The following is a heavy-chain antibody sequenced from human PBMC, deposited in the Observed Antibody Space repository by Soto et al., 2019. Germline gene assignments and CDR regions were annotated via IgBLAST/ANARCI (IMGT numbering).Heavy chain of an antibody. V-gene: IGHV4-39*01. CDR3: ARHKGGYYSGVDV. CDR1: GGSISSNSYY. D-gene: IGHD3-16*01. J-gene: IGHJ6*02. CDR2: IYYSGTT. Sequence: SETLSLTSPVSGGSISSNSYYWAWIRQPPGKGLEWIGNIYYSGTTYYNPSLKSRVTISVDTSKNQFSLKLSSVTAADTAVYYCARHKGGYYSGVDVWGQGTTVTVSS.